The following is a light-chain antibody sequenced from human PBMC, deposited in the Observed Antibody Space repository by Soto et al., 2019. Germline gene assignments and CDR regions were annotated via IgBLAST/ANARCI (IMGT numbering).Light chain of an antibody. J-gene: IGKJ4*01. CDR3: QQYNSSLLT. CDR2: DAS. CDR1: QSISSW. V-gene: IGKV1-5*01. Sequence: IQMTQSPSTLSASVGDRVTITCRASQSISSWLAWYQQKPGKAPKLLIYDASSLESGVPSRFSGSGSGTEFTLTISSLQPDDFATYYCQQYNSSLLTFGGGTKVEIK.